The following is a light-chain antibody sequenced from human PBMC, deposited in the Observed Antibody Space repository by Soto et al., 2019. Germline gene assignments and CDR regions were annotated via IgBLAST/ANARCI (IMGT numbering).Light chain of an antibody. CDR1: QNVDKF. Sequence: EIELTQSPATLSLSPWETATLSCSASQNVDKFLAWYQQRPGQPPRLLIFDSSNRATGVPVRFSGSGSGTVFTLTIGSLEPEDSAVYYCQQRKNWPPITFGQGTRLEIK. CDR2: DSS. J-gene: IGKJ5*01. V-gene: IGKV3-11*01. CDR3: QQRKNWPPIT.